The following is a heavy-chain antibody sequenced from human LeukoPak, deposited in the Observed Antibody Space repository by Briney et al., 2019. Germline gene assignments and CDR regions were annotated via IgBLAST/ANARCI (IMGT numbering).Heavy chain of an antibody. V-gene: IGHV1-69*04. CDR1: GGTFSSYA. Sequence: ASVKVSCKASGGTFSSYAISWVRQAPGQGLEWMGRIIPILGIANYAQKFQGRVTITADKSTSTAYMKLSSLRSEDTAVYYCARGIVVVPAAMGAYYYYGMDVWGQGTTVTVSS. J-gene: IGHJ6*02. CDR2: IIPILGIA. D-gene: IGHD2-2*01. CDR3: ARGIVVVPAAMGAYYYYGMDV.